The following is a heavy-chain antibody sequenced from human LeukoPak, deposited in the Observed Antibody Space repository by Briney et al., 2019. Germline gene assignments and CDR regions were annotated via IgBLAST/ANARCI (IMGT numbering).Heavy chain of an antibody. Sequence: ASVRVSCKASGYTFTTYYMHWVRQAPGQGLEWMGIINPSGGSTGYAQKVQGRVTMTRDMSTSTVYMELSSLRSEDTAVYYCATSETVGTTTGRRVLDYWGQGTLVTVSS. CDR1: GYTFTTYY. J-gene: IGHJ4*02. D-gene: IGHD1-26*01. CDR3: ATSETVGTTTGRRVLDY. CDR2: INPSGGST. V-gene: IGHV1-46*01.